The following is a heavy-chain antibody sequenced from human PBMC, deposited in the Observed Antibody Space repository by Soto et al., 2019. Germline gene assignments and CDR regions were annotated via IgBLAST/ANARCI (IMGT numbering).Heavy chain of an antibody. CDR3: ARFNWYFDL. J-gene: IGHJ2*01. V-gene: IGHV4-59*01. Sequence: QVQLQESGPGLVKPSETLSLTCTVSGGSISSYYWSWIRQPPGKGLEWIGYIYYRGSTNYNPSLKSRVTISVDTSKNHVSLKLSSVTAADTAMYYCARFNWYFDLWGRGTLVTVSS. CDR1: GGSISSYY. CDR2: IYYRGST.